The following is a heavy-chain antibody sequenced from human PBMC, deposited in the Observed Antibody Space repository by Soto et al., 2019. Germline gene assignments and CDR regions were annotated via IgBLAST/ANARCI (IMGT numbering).Heavy chain of an antibody. D-gene: IGHD4-17*01. Sequence: PSETLSLTCTVSGGSISSSSYYWGWIRQPPGKGLEWIGSIYYSGSTYYNPSLKSRVTISVDTSKNQFSLKLSSVTAADTAVYYCARSRGTTVTTWSGFDPWGQGTLVTVSS. CDR3: ARSRGTTVTTWSGFDP. J-gene: IGHJ5*02. CDR1: GGSISSSSYY. V-gene: IGHV4-39*01. CDR2: IYYSGST.